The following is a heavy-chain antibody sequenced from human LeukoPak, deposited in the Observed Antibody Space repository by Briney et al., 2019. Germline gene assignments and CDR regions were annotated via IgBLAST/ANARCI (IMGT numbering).Heavy chain of an antibody. CDR3: ARDGIIVVPAAMEGDAFDI. CDR1: GFTFDDYA. D-gene: IGHD2-2*01. CDR2: ISGSGGST. Sequence: PGGSLRLSCAASGFTFDDYAMHWVRQAPGKGLEWVSAISGSGGSTYYADSVKGRFTISRDNAKNSLYLQMNSLRAEDTAVYYCARDGIIVVPAAMEGDAFDIWGQGTMVTVSS. V-gene: IGHV3-20*04. J-gene: IGHJ3*02.